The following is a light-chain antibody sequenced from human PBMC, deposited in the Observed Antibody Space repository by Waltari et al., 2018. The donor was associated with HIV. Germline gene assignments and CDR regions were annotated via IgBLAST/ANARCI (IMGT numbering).Light chain of an antibody. CDR2: SDI. Sequence: QSALTQPPSVSGAPGQRVTISCTGNRSNIGAGYFVHWYQHLPGTAPKLLVYSDINRRSGVPDRFSGSKSGTSASLVITGLQAEDEADYYCQSYDSSLRASVFGGGTKLTVL. CDR1: RSNIGAGYF. CDR3: QSYDSSLRASV. V-gene: IGLV1-40*01. J-gene: IGLJ2*01.